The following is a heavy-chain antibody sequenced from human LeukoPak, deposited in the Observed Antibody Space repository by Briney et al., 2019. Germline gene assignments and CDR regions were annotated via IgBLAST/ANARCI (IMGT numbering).Heavy chain of an antibody. CDR1: GFTFSSYG. CDR2: IRYDGSNK. J-gene: IGHJ6*03. Sequence: GGSLRLSCAASGFTFSSYGMHWVRQAPGKGLEWVAFIRYDGSNKYYADSVKGRFTISRDNSKNTLYLQMNSLRAEDTAVHYCAKGVKSSAAMQGYYYYYMDVWGKGTTVTVSS. V-gene: IGHV3-30*02. CDR3: AKGVKSSAAMQGYYYYYMDV. D-gene: IGHD2-2*01.